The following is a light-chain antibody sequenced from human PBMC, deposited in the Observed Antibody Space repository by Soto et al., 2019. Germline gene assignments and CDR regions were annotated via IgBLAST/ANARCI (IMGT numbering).Light chain of an antibody. V-gene: IGKV3-20*01. J-gene: IGKJ3*01. CDR1: QSVNSNY. CDR3: QQYGNSGVT. CDR2: GVS. Sequence: EIVLTQSAGALSLSPGERATLSCRASQSVNSNYLAWHQQKPGQAPRLLIYGVSSRATGIPDRFSGSGSGTDFTLTISRLEPEDFAVYYCQQYGNSGVTFGPGTKVDIK.